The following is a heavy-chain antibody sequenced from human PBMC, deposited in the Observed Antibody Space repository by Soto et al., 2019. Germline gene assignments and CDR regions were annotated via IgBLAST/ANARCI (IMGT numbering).Heavy chain of an antibody. CDR3: AMVGVYVTPSPQDV. D-gene: IGHD3-16*01. Sequence: QVQLVQSGAEVKNPGASVKVSCKASGYSFTRYGIGWARQAPGQGLEWMGWINAYNSNTNYAQNLQGRLTLTTDTSKTTAYMELRSLISNDTAIYYCAMVGVYVTPSPQDVWGQGTTVTVSS. J-gene: IGHJ6*02. CDR1: GYSFTRYG. V-gene: IGHV1-18*01. CDR2: INAYNSNT.